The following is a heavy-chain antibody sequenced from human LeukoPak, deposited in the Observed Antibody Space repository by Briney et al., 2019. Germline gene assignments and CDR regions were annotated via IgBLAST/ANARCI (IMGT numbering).Heavy chain of an antibody. J-gene: IGHJ6*02. CDR2: ITGSGGNT. D-gene: IGHD2-2*02. V-gene: IGHV3-23*01. CDR3: AREGAYNGMDV. Sequence: GGSLRLSCAASGFTFSSYAMGWVRQAPGKGLEWVSVITGSGGNTYYADTVKGRFTISRDNFNNILYLQMNTLRAEDTALYYCAREGAYNGMDVWGQGTTVTVSS. CDR1: GFTFSSYA.